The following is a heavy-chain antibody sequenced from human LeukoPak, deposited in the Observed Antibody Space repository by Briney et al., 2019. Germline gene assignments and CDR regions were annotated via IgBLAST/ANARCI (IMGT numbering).Heavy chain of an antibody. D-gene: IGHD3-3*01. CDR3: ARTYYDFWSGYYYYFDY. CDR2: ISGSSGST. V-gene: IGHV3-23*01. J-gene: IGHJ4*02. CDR1: GFTFSSYA. Sequence: GGSLRLSCAASGFTFSSYAMSWVRQAPGKGLEGVSGISGSSGSTYYADSVKGRFTISRDNSKSTLYLQMNSLRAEDTAVYYCARTYYDFWSGYYYYFDYWGQGTLVTVSS.